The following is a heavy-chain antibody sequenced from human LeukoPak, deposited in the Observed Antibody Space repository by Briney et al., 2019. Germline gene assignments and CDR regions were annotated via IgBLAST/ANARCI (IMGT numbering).Heavy chain of an antibody. CDR2: MNPNSGNT. J-gene: IGHJ4*02. CDR1: GYTFTGYY. CDR3: ARDFPLYYYGSGTSLLFDY. D-gene: IGHD3-10*01. V-gene: IGHV1-8*03. Sequence: ASVKVSCKASGYTFTGYYMHWVRQATGQGLEWMGWMNPNSGNTGYAQKFQGRVTITRNTSISTAYMELSRLRSDDTAVYYCARDFPLYYYGSGTSLLFDYWGQGTLVTVSS.